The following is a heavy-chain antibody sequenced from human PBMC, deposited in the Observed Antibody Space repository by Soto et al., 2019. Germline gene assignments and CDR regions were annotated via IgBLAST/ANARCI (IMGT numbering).Heavy chain of an antibody. CDR2: IYPGDSDT. V-gene: IGHV5-51*01. D-gene: IGHD3-10*01. CDR1: GYSFTSYW. J-gene: IGHJ6*02. Sequence: GESLKISCKCSGYSFTSYWIGWVRQMPGKGLEWMGIIYPGDSDTRYSPSFQGQVTISADKSISTAYLQWSSLKASDTAMYYCAGGGVRGVITRTRDYYGMDVWGQGTTVTVS. CDR3: AGGGVRGVITRTRDYYGMDV.